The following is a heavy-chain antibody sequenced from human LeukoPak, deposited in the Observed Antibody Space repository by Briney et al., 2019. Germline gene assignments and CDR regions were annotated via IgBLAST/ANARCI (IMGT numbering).Heavy chain of an antibody. V-gene: IGHV1-18*01. CDR3: ARVPQSGSYFDY. CDR1: GYTFTSYG. D-gene: IGHD3-3*01. J-gene: IGHJ4*02. CDR2: ISTSNGDQ. Sequence: ASVKVSCKASGYTFTSYGINWMRQAPGQGLEWMGWISTSNGDQKYARMLQGRLTMTTDTPTTTAYLEVRNLKSDDTAVYFCARVPQSGSYFDYWGQGTLVTVSS.